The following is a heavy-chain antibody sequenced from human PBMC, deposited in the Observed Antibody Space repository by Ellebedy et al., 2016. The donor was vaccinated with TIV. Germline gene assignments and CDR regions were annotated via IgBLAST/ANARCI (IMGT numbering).Heavy chain of an antibody. CDR3: LKNYYDSSGVYSWSDY. CDR1: GFTFSNYA. J-gene: IGHJ4*02. D-gene: IGHD3-22*01. CDR2: ISSSGGRT. Sequence: GESLKISCSASGFTFSNYAMNWVRQAPGKGQEYVSTISSSGGRTHYTDSVKGRFSISRDNSKNKLYLQMSSLRAEDSAVYYCLKNYYDSSGVYSWSDYWGQGTLVTVSS. V-gene: IGHV3-64D*09.